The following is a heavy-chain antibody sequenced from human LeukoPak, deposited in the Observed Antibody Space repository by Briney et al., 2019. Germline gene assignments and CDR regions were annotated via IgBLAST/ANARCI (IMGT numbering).Heavy chain of an antibody. V-gene: IGHV4-61*02. Sequence: SETLSLTCTVSGGSISSGSYYWSWIRQPAGKGLEWIGRIYTSGSTNYNPSLKSRVTISVDTSKNQFSLKLSSVTAADTAVYYSARGHIAAALFDYWGQGTLVTVSS. J-gene: IGHJ4*02. CDR3: ARGHIAAALFDY. D-gene: IGHD6-13*01. CDR1: GGSISSGSYY. CDR2: IYTSGST.